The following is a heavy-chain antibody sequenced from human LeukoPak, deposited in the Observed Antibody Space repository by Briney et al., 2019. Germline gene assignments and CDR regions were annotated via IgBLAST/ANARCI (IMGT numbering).Heavy chain of an antibody. CDR3: ARYCTSTSCYLPYYYGLDV. CDR2: IYNSGST. Sequence: SETLSLTCAVYGGSFSGYYWSWIRQPPGKGLEWIGSIYNSGSTYYNPSLKSRLTISVDTSKNQFSLKLSSVTAADSAVYYCARYCTSTSCYLPYYYGLDVWGQGTTVTVSS. J-gene: IGHJ6*02. CDR1: GGSFSGYY. D-gene: IGHD2-2*01. V-gene: IGHV4-34*01.